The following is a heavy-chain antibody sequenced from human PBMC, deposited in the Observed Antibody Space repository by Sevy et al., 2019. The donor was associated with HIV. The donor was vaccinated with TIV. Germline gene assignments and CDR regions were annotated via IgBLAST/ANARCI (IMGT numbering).Heavy chain of an antibody. Sequence: GGSLRLSCAASGFTVSSNYMSWVRQAPGKGLEWVSVIYSGDSISYADSVKGRFTISRENSKNTLYLKMNSLRAEDTAVYYCAVVAEGYWGQGTLVTVSS. J-gene: IGHJ4*02. CDR1: GFTVSSNY. V-gene: IGHV3-53*01. CDR3: AVVAEGY. CDR2: IYSGDSI. D-gene: IGHD6-13*01.